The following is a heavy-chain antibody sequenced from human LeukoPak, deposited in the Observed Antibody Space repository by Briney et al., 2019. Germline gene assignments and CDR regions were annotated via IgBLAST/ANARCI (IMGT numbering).Heavy chain of an antibody. CDR3: ANVNHSPRIAAAGTFDY. CDR1: GFTFSSYA. J-gene: IGHJ4*02. Sequence: GGSLRLSCAASGFTFSSYAMSWVRQAPGKGLEWVSAISGSGGSTYYADSVKGRFTISRGNSKNTLYLQMNSLRAEDTAVYYCANVNHSPRIAAAGTFDYWGQGTLVTVSS. V-gene: IGHV3-23*01. D-gene: IGHD6-13*01. CDR2: ISGSGGST.